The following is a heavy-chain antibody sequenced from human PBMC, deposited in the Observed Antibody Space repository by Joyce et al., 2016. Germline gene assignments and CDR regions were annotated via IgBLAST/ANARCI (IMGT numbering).Heavy chain of an antibody. V-gene: IGHV1-46*01. J-gene: IGHJ4*02. CDR1: GYTFTSYF. Sequence: QVQLVQSGAEVKKPGASVKVSCQASGYTFTSYFHHWVRQAPGQGLEWMGIIKPTGGSATYAQKSQGRVTMTRDTPTSTVYMELRSLRSEDTAVYYCAGVTRAAPDCWGQGTLVTVSS. D-gene: IGHD2-21*02. CDR3: AGVTRAAPDC. CDR2: IKPTGGSA.